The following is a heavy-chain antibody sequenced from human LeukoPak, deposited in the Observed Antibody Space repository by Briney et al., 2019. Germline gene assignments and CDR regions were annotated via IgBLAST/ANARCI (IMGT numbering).Heavy chain of an antibody. J-gene: IGHJ5*02. V-gene: IGHV3-43*02. CDR3: AKGYSSGWFENWFDP. CDR2: ISGDGGST. Sequence: GGSLRLSCAASGFTFDDYAMHWVRHAPGKGLEWVSLISGDGGSTYYADSVKGRFTISRDNSKNSLYLQMNSLRAEDTALYYCAKGYSSGWFENWFDPWGQGTLVTVSS. CDR1: GFTFDDYA. D-gene: IGHD6-19*01.